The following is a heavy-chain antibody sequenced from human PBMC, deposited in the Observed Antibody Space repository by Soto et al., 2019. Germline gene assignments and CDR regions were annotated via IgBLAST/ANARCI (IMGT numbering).Heavy chain of an antibody. Sequence: PGGSLRLSGAACGFTFSSYSINWVRQAPWKGLEWVSSISSSSSYIYYADSVKGRFTISRDNAKNSLYLQMNSLRAEDTAVYYCARDRDKLGPGSGMDVWGQRTTVTVCS. CDR2: ISSSSSYI. D-gene: IGHD7-27*01. J-gene: IGHJ6*02. CDR1: GFTFSSYS. V-gene: IGHV3-21*01. CDR3: ARDRDKLGPGSGMDV.